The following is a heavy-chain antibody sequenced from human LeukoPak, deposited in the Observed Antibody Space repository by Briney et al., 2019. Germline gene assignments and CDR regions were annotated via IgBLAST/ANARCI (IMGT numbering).Heavy chain of an antibody. D-gene: IGHD3-16*02. CDR1: GFTFSSYA. V-gene: IGHV3-23*01. Sequence: GGSLRLSCAASGFTFSSYAMSWVRQAPGKGLEWVSAISGSGFTYYADSVKGRFTISRDNSKNTLYLQMNSLKTEDTAVYYCTTDQEAAYVRDYVWGSYRKKAFDIWGQGTMVTVSS. CDR3: TTDQEAAYVRDYVWGSYRKKAFDI. CDR2: ISGSGFT. J-gene: IGHJ3*02.